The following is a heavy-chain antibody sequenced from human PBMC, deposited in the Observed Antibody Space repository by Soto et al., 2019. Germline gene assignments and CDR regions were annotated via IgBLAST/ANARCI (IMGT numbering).Heavy chain of an antibody. CDR1: GGSISSSSYY. D-gene: IGHD6-19*01. CDR2: IYYSGST. Sequence: QLQLQESGPGLVKPSETLSLTCTVSGGSISSSSYYWGWIRQPPGKGLEWIGSIYYSGSTYYNPSLKSRVTISVDTSKNQFSLKLSSVTAADTAVYYCARHAADSSGWQPLFALYGMDVWGQGTTVTVSS. J-gene: IGHJ6*02. V-gene: IGHV4-39*01. CDR3: ARHAADSSGWQPLFALYGMDV.